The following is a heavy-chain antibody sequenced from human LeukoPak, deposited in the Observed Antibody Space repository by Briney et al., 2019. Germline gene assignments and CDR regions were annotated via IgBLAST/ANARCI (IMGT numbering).Heavy chain of an antibody. Sequence: PGRSLRLSCAASGFTFSSYGMHWVRQAPGKGLEWVAVISYDGTNKDYADSVKGRFTISRDNSKNTQYLQMNSLRAEDTALYYCVKQRSVFGVGWAALDIWGQGTMVTVSS. CDR1: GFTFSSYG. CDR3: VKQRSVFGVGWAALDI. D-gene: IGHD3-3*01. J-gene: IGHJ3*02. V-gene: IGHV3-30*18. CDR2: ISYDGTNK.